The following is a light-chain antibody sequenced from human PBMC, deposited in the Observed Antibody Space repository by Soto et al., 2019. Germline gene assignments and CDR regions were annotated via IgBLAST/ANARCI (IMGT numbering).Light chain of an antibody. J-gene: IGKJ3*01. CDR3: QQRSNWIFT. CDR1: QSVSND. V-gene: IGKV3-11*01. Sequence: EIVLTQSPATLSLSPGERATLSCRASQSVSNDLAWYQQKPGQAPRLLIYDASSKSTGIPARFSGSGSVTDFTLTISSLEPEDFAVYYCQQRSNWIFTFGPGTKVDV. CDR2: DAS.